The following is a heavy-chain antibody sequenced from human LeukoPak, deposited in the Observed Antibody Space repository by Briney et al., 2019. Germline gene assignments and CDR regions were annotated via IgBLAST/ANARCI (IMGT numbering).Heavy chain of an antibody. J-gene: IGHJ4*02. CDR1: GFSFSTYW. D-gene: IGHD3-22*01. Sequence: GGSLRLSCAASGFSFSTYWMTWVRQAPGKGLEWVANIKQDGSEQYYVDSVKGRFTISRDNAKNSLYLQMNSLRAEDTAEYYCARQSPVRDHYFDSSGPLDYWGQGTLVTASS. CDR2: IKQDGSEQ. CDR3: ARQSPVRDHYFDSSGPLDY. V-gene: IGHV3-7*01.